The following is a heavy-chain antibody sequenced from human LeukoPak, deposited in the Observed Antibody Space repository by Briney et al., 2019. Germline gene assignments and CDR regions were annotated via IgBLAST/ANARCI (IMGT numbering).Heavy chain of an antibody. CDR1: GGSISSGGYY. J-gene: IGHJ5*02. D-gene: IGHD4-17*01. CDR2: IYYSGST. Sequence: PSQTLSLTCTVSGGSISSGGYYWSWIRQHPGKGLEWIGYIYYSGSTYYNPSLKSRVTISVDTSKNQFSLKLSSVTAADTAVYYCARGKGGSENYGDPNGWFDPWGQGTLVTVSS. CDR3: ARGKGGSENYGDPNGWFDP. V-gene: IGHV4-31*03.